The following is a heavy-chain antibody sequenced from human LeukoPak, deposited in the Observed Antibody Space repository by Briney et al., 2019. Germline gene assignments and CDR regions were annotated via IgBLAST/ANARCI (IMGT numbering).Heavy chain of an antibody. CDR2: INAGNGNT. J-gene: IGHJ5*02. CDR1: GYTLTSYY. D-gene: IGHD3-3*01. V-gene: IGHV1-3*01. CDR3: ARDLRFLDWFDP. Sequence: ASVKVSCKASGYTLTSYYMHWVRQAPGQGLEWMGWINAGNGNTKYSQKFQGRVTITRDTSASTAYMELSSLRSEDTAVYYCARDLRFLDWFDPWGQGTLVTVSS.